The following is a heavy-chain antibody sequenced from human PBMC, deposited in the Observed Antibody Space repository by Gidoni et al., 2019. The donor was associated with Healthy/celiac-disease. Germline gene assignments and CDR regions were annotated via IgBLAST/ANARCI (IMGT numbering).Heavy chain of an antibody. CDR1: GGTFSSYA. D-gene: IGHD1-7*01. Sequence: ASGGTFSSYAISWVRQAPGQGLEWMGGIIPFFGTANYAQRFQGRVTITADESTSTAYMELSSLRSEDTAVYYCARGTWNYVFGPYYYYGMDVWGQGTTVTVSS. CDR2: IIPFFGTA. V-gene: IGHV1-69*01. CDR3: ARGTWNYVFGPYYYYGMDV. J-gene: IGHJ6*02.